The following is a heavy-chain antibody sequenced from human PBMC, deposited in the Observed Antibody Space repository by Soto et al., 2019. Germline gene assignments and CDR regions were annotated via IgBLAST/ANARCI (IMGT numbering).Heavy chain of an antibody. V-gene: IGHV1-58*01. CDR3: AAVRAVAEESGAFDI. J-gene: IGHJ3*02. CDR1: GFTFTSSA. Sequence: SVKVSCKASGFTFTSSAVQWVRQARGQRLEWIGWIVVGSGNTNYAQKFQERVTITRDMSTSTAYMELSSLRSEDTAVYYCAAVRAVAEESGAFDIWGQGTMVTVSS. D-gene: IGHD6-19*01. CDR2: IVVGSGNT.